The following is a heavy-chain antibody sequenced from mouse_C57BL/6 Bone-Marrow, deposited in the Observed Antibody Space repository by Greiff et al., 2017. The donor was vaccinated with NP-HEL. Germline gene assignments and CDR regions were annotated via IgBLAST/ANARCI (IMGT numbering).Heavy chain of an antibody. CDR2: IYPRSGNT. V-gene: IGHV1-81*01. CDR3: ARSGGVTWFAY. Sequence: QVQLQQSGAELARPGASVKLSCKASGYTFTSYGISWVKQRTGQGLEWIGEIYPRSGNTYYNEKFKGKATLTADKSSSTAYMELLGLTSEDSAVDFCARSGGVTWFAYWGQGTRVTVSA. D-gene: IGHD1-1*02. CDR1: GYTFTSYG. J-gene: IGHJ3*01.